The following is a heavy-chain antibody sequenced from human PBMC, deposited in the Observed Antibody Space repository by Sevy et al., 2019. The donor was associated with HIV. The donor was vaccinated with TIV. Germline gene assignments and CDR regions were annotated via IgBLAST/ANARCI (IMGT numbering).Heavy chain of an antibody. CDR3: AGGIAAAGTDYGMDV. Sequence: SETLSLTCAVSGGSISSSNWWSWVRQPPGKGLEWIGEIYHSGSTNYNPSLKSRVTISVDKSKNQFSLKLSSVTAADTAVYYWAGGIAAAGTDYGMDVWGQGTTVTVSS. CDR2: IYHSGST. J-gene: IGHJ6*02. V-gene: IGHV4-4*02. CDR1: GGSISSSNW. D-gene: IGHD6-13*01.